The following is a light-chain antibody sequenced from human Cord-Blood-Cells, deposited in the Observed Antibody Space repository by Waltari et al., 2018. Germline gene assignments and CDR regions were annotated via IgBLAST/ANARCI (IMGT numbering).Light chain of an antibody. CDR3: QQYGSSPPFT. J-gene: IGKJ4*01. CDR1: QSVSSSY. CDR2: GAS. Sequence: EIVLTQSPGTLSLSPGERASQSVSSSYLAWYQQKPGQAPRPLIYGASSRATGIPDRFSGSGSGTDFTLTISRLEPEDFAVYYCQQYGSSPPFTFGGGTKVEIK. V-gene: IGKV3-20*01.